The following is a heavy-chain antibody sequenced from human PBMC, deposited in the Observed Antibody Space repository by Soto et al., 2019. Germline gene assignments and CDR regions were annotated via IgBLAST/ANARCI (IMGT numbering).Heavy chain of an antibody. CDR3: ARDSSGYSYGTNGMDV. J-gene: IGHJ6*02. D-gene: IGHD5-18*01. CDR1: GYDFTAYD. CDR2: ISAYNGNT. V-gene: IGHV1-18*01. Sequence: ASVKVSCKASGYDFTAYDINWVRQAPGQGLEWMGWISAYNGNTNYAQKLQGRVTMTTDTSTSTAYMELRSLRSDDTAVYYCARDSSGYSYGTNGMDVWGQGTTVTVSS.